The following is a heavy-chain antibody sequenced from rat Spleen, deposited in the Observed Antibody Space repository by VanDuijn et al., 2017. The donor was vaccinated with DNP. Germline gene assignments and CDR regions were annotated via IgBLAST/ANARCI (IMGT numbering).Heavy chain of an antibody. CDR1: GFTFSDYY. CDR3: SRHVLPLRVWDY. D-gene: IGHD1-11*01. J-gene: IGHJ2*01. V-gene: IGHV5-22*01. Sequence: EVQLVESGGGLVQPGRSLKLSCAASGFTFSDYYMAWVRRAPTKGLDWVAYISYDGATYYGDSVKGRFTISRDNAKSTLYLQMSSLRSEDMATYYCSRHVLPLRVWDYWGQGVMVTVSS. CDR2: ISYDGAT.